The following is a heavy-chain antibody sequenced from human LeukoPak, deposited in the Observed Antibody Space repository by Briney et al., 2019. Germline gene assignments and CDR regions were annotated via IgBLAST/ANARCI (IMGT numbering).Heavy chain of an antibody. D-gene: IGHD3-10*01. V-gene: IGHV3-23*01. Sequence: GGSLRLSCAASGVSGVTFSNYALNWVRQAPGKGLEWVSDISGSGHTTNFADSVKGRFSISRDNSKTTLYLQMSSLRVEDTAVYYCVEGIFDYWGQGTLVTVSS. J-gene: IGHJ4*02. CDR2: ISGSGHTT. CDR3: VEGIFDY. CDR1: GVSGVTFSNYA.